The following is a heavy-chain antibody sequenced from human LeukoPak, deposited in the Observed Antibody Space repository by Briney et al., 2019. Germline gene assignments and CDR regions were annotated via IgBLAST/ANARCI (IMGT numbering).Heavy chain of an antibody. CDR2: IYSGGET. Sequence: GGSLRLSCAASGVSVSSNFMIWVRQAPGKGLEWVSLIYSGGETSYADSVKGRFSISRDNSKNTLYLQMNSLRVEDMAVYYCTRDPPAVAINTYAWGQGTLVTVSS. D-gene: IGHD6-13*01. CDR3: TRDPPAVAINTYA. J-gene: IGHJ5*02. V-gene: IGHV3-66*01. CDR1: GVSVSSNF.